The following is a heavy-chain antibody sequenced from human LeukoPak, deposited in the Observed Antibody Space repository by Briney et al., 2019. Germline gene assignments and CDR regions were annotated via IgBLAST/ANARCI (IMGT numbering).Heavy chain of an antibody. CDR2: INHSGST. Sequence: SETLSLTCAVYGGSFSGYYWSWIRQPPGKGLEWIGEINHSGSTNYNPSLKSRVTISGDTSKNQFSLKLSSVTAADTAVYYCARPVRDCSSTSCYYRFDLWGRGTLVTVSS. V-gene: IGHV4-34*01. CDR3: ARPVRDCSSTSCYYRFDL. D-gene: IGHD2-2*01. J-gene: IGHJ2*01. CDR1: GGSFSGYY.